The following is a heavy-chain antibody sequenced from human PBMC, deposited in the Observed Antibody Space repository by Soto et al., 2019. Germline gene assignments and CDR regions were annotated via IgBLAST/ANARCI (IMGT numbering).Heavy chain of an antibody. V-gene: IGHV4-31*03. CDR3: ASGYKYPSDY. J-gene: IGHJ4*02. CDR2: IYSDGRT. CDR1: GASVTSGGYY. Sequence: QVQLQESGPGLVKPSQTLSVTCTVSGASVTSGGYYWTWIRQHSGKGLEWIGHIYSDGRTYYSPSLXSXLXIXXDMSKNQFSLRLTPVTVADTAVYYCASGYKYPSDYWGQGTLVAVSS. D-gene: IGHD6-25*01.